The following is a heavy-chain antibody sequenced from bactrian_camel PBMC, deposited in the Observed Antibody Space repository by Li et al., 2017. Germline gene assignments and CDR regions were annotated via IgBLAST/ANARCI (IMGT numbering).Heavy chain of an antibody. D-gene: IGHD2*01. J-gene: IGHJ4*01. Sequence: HVQLVESGGGLVQPGGSLRLSCAASGFTLSNAWMHWVRQPPGKGLEWVSTIVSGGGRAYYSDSVRGRFTISRDDAKNTLYLQMNSLKSEDTALYYCAALSYSGGIYLSYWGQGTQVTVS. V-gene: IGHV3S1*01. CDR1: GFTLSNAW. CDR2: IVSGGGRA. CDR3: AALSYSGGIYLSY.